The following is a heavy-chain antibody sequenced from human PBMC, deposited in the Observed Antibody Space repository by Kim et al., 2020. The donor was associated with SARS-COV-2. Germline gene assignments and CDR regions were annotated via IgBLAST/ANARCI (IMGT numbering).Heavy chain of an antibody. V-gene: IGHV1-3*01. J-gene: IGHJ5*02. CDR2: INGGNGNT. D-gene: IGHD3-10*01. CDR1: GYTFDTFS. Sequence: ASVKVSCKASGYTFDTFSLYWLRQAPGKRFEWMGWINGGNGNTRYSQNFQGRGIFTRDTSATTAYMELTSLTFKDTAVYYCAREGSGSYNWLDPWGQGTLVTVSS. CDR3: AREGSGSYNWLDP.